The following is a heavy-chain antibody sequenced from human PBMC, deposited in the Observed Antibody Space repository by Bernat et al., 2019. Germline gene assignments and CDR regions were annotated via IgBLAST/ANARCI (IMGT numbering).Heavy chain of an antibody. CDR1: GFTFSSYG. CDR2: IWYDGSNK. CDR3: ARDMEGDYLDY. Sequence: QVQLVESGGGVVQPGRSLRLSCAASGFTFSSYGMHWVRQAPGKGLEWVAVIWYDGSNKYYADSVKGRFTISSDNSKNTLYLQMNSLRAEDTAVYYCARDMEGDYLDYWGQGTLVTVSS. J-gene: IGHJ4*02. D-gene: IGHD3-10*01. V-gene: IGHV3-33*01.